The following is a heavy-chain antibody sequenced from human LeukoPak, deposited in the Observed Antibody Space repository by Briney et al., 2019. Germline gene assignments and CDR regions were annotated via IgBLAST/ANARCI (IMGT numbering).Heavy chain of an antibody. CDR3: ARLWYGMDV. V-gene: IGHV4-61*08. CDR2: IYYSGST. Sequence: SETLSLTCAVSGGSISSGGYYWSWIRQPPGKGLEWIGYIYYSGSTNYKPSLKSRVTISGDTSKNQFSLKLSSVTAADTAVYYCARLWYGMDVWGQGTTVTVSS. CDR1: GGSISSGGYY. J-gene: IGHJ6*02.